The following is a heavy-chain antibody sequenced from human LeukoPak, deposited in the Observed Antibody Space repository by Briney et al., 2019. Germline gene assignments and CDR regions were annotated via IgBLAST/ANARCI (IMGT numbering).Heavy chain of an antibody. CDR1: GGSISGYF. D-gene: IGHD3-10*01. CDR2: IYTSGST. J-gene: IGHJ5*02. CDR3: ARAPRGSGSYGAYNWFDP. V-gene: IGHV4-4*07. Sequence: SETLSLTCTVSGGSISGYFWSWIRQPAGKGLEWIGRIYTSGSTKYNPSLKSRLTMSVDTSKNQFSLKLTSLNAADTAVYYCARAPRGSGSYGAYNWFDPWGQGTLVTVSS.